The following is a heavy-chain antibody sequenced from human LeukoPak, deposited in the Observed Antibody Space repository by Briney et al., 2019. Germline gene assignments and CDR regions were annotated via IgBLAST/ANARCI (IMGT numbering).Heavy chain of an antibody. D-gene: IGHD3-22*01. CDR3: ARIGYYDSSGYPVMLFDI. CDR1: GFSLSTSVMC. V-gene: IGHV2-70*11. J-gene: IGHJ3*02. Sequence: KQSGPTLVNPTQTLTLTCTFSGFSLSTSVMCVSWIRQPPGKALEWLARIDWDDDKYYSTSLKTRLTISKDTSKNQVVLTMTNMDPVDTATYYCARIGYYDSSGYPVMLFDIWGQGTMVTVSS. CDR2: IDWDDDK.